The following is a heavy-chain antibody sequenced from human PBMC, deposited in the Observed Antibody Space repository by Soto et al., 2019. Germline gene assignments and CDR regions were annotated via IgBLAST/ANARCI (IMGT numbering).Heavy chain of an antibody. CDR3: ARGRRRSGSSTYYNGLDA. D-gene: IGHD6-6*01. CDR1: GFTFSSCS. Sequence: QVQLVESGGGVVQPGMSLRLSCAASGFTFSSCSMHWVRQAPGKGLEWVTTLYFDGRTTFYADSVKGRFTISRDNSTNTPYMQMNNLRDEDTAVYFCARGRRRSGSSTYYNGLDAWGQGTTVTVSS. V-gene: IGHV3-30-3*01. J-gene: IGHJ6*02. CDR2: LYFDGRTT.